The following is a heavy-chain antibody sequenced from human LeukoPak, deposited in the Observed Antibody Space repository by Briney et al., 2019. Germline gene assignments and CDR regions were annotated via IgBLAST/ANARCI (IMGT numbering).Heavy chain of an antibody. CDR2: INHSGST. CDR3: ARGRLLAARRGWFDP. CDR1: GGSFSGYY. V-gene: IGHV4-34*01. Sequence: SETLSLTCAVYGGSFSGYYWSWIRQPPGKGLEWIGEINHSGSTNYNPSLKSRVTISVDTSKNQFSLKLSSVTAADTAVYYCARGRLLAARRGWFDPWGQGTLVTVSS. D-gene: IGHD6-6*01. J-gene: IGHJ5*02.